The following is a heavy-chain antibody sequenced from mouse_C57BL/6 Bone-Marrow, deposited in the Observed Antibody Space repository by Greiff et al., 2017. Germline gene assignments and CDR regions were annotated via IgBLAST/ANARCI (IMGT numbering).Heavy chain of an antibody. CDR2: ICGGGST. CDR1: GFSLTSYG. Sequence: VKLVESGPGLVAPSQSLSITCTVSGFSLTSYGVDWVRQPPGKGLEWLGVICGGGSTTYNSALISRLSISKDYLKSQVFLKMNSLQTDDTAMYYCAKHRNYHYYGRVFAYWGQGTMVTVSA. CDR3: AKHRNYHYYGRVFAY. V-gene: IGHV2-9*01. D-gene: IGHD1-1*01. J-gene: IGHJ3*01.